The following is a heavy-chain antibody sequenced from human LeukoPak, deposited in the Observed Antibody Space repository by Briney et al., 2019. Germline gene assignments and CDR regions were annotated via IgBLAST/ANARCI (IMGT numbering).Heavy chain of an antibody. CDR2: IGWNSGSI. D-gene: IGHD1-26*01. Sequence: GRSLRLSCAASGFTFDDYAMHWVRQAPGKGLEWVSGIGWNSGSIGYADSVKGRFTISRDNAKNSLFLQMNSLRAEDTALYYCAKAVGFSGSREHYFDCWGQGTLVTVSS. CDR1: GFTFDDYA. J-gene: IGHJ4*02. V-gene: IGHV3-9*01. CDR3: AKAVGFSGSREHYFDC.